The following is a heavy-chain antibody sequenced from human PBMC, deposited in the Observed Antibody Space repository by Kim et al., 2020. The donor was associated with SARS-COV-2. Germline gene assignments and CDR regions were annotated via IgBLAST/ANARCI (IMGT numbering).Heavy chain of an antibody. Sequence: GGSLRLSCAASGFTFSSYGMHWVRQAPGKGLEWVSAISTAGNTHYSVSAMSRRSTSSENTTNSSFFQINNIMTGETAADYCARADDLVCGGISYYSRVAV. V-gene: IGHV3-13*01. CDR1: GFTFSSYG. J-gene: IGHJ6*01. D-gene: IGHD2-21*01. CDR2: ISTAGNT. CDR3: ARADDLVCGGISYYSRVAV.